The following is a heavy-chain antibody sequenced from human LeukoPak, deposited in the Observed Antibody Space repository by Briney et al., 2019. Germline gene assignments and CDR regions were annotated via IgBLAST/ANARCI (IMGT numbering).Heavy chain of an antibody. V-gene: IGHV3-64*01. Sequence: GGSLRLSCAASGFTFSSYAMHWVRQAPGKGLEYVSAISSNGGSTYYANSVKDRFTISRDNSMNTLYLQMGSLRAEDMAVYYCARGSYSGSYDFDYWGQGTLVTVSS. J-gene: IGHJ4*02. CDR3: ARGSYSGSYDFDY. D-gene: IGHD1-26*01. CDR2: ISSNGGST. CDR1: GFTFSSYA.